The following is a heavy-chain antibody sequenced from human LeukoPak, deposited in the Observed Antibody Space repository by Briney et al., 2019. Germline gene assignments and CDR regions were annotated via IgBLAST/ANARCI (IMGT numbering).Heavy chain of an antibody. CDR3: ARRHYDYRVPSRAFDI. CDR1: GGSISSSNW. CDR2: IYHSGST. D-gene: IGHD4-11*01. V-gene: IGHV4-4*02. Sequence: SETLSLTCAVAGGSISSSNWWSWVRQPPGKGLEWIGEIYHSGSTNYNPSLKSRVTISVDKSKNQFSLKLSSVTAADTAVYYCARRHYDYRVPSRAFDIWGQGTMVTVSS. J-gene: IGHJ3*02.